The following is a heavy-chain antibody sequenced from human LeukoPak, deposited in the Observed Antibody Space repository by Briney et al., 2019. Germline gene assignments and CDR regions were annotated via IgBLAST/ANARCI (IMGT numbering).Heavy chain of an antibody. Sequence: SETLSLTCTVSGGSISSYYWSWIRQPPGKGLEWIGYIYTSGSTNYNPSHKSRVTISVDTSKNQYSLKLSSVTAADTAVYYCATVTTSYFDYWGQGTLVTVSS. CDR1: GGSISSYY. CDR2: IYTSGST. CDR3: ATVTTSYFDY. V-gene: IGHV4-4*09. J-gene: IGHJ4*02. D-gene: IGHD4-11*01.